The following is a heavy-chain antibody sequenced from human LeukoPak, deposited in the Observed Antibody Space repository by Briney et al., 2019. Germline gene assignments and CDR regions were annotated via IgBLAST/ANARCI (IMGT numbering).Heavy chain of an antibody. CDR3: VAVLVPAAVWQFDV. D-gene: IGHD2-2*01. Sequence: GGSLRLSCVASGYPFSQHGIHWVRQAPGRGLEWVAVIWPDGNKKEYADSVRGRFIVSKDNSENTLSLQTNSLRAEDTAVYYCVAVLVPAAVWQFDVWGRGTLVTVSS. CDR2: IWPDGNKK. CDR1: GYPFSQHG. J-gene: IGHJ2*01. V-gene: IGHV3-33*01.